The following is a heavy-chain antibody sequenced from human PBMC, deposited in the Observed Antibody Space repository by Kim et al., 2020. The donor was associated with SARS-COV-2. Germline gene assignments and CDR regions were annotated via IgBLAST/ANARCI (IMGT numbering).Heavy chain of an antibody. CDR1: GGTFSSYA. D-gene: IGHD6-13*01. CDR3: ASAPGIAAAGDYYGMDV. V-gene: IGHV1-69*13. CDR2: IIPIFGTA. J-gene: IGHJ6*02. Sequence: SVKVSCKASGGTFSSYAISWVRQAPGQGLEWMGGIIPIFGTANYAQKFQGRVTITADESTSTAYMELSSLRSEDTAVYYCASAPGIAAAGDYYGMDVWGQGTTGTASS.